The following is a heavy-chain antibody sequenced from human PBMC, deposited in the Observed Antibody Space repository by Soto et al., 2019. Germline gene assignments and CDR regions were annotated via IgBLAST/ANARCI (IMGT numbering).Heavy chain of an antibody. J-gene: IGHJ5*02. CDR3: ARQASYWPGGGGWFDP. CDR1: GFTFSAYD. V-gene: IGHV3-13*01. Sequence: EVQLVESGGGLVQPGGSLRLSCAASGFTFSAYDMHWVRQATGKGLEWVSAIGTQHDTYYPDSVKGRFTISRENAKNSFYLQMNSLRAGDTAVYYCARQASYWPGGGGWFDPWGQGTLVTVSS. CDR2: IGTQHDT. D-gene: IGHD2-8*02.